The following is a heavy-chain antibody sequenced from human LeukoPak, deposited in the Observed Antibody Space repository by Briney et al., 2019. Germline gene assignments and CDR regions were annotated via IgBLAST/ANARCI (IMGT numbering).Heavy chain of an antibody. D-gene: IGHD1-26*01. CDR3: AKASSGSFYVY. V-gene: IGHV3-23*01. CDR2: ISSLGGNT. Sequence: GGSLRLSCAASGFTFSTYVMSWVRQAPGNGLEWVSAISSLGGNTHYADSVKGRFTISRDNSKNTLYLQMNSLRAEDTAVYYCAKASSGSFYVYWGQGTLVTVSS. J-gene: IGHJ4*02. CDR1: GFTFSTYV.